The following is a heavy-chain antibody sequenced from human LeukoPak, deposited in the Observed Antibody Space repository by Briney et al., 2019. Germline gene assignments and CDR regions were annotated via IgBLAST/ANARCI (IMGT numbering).Heavy chain of an antibody. CDR2: IYYRGST. D-gene: IGHD4-17*01. J-gene: IGHJ4*02. CDR1: GGSINNYS. Sequence: SETLSLTCTVSGGSINNYSWSWIRQPPGKGLEWIGYIYYRGSTNYNPSPKSRVTFSVDTSKNQFSLKLNSVTAADTAVYYCARGGDYGDLRYFDYWGQGTLVTVSS. CDR3: ARGGDYGDLRYFDY. V-gene: IGHV4-59*01.